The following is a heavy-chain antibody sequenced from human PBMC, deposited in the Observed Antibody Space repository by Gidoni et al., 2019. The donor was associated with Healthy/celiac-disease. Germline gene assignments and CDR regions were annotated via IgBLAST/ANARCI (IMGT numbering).Heavy chain of an antibody. CDR1: GFPFSSYA. CDR2: ISGSGGST. Sequence: EVQLVESGGGLVQPGGSLRLSCAASGFPFSSYAMSWVRQAPGKGLEWVSAISGSGGSTYYADSVKGRFTISRDNSKNTLYLQMNSLRAEDTAVYYCAKAGDYDYVWGSIIIPNFDYWGQGTLVTVSS. CDR3: AKAGDYDYVWGSIIIPNFDY. J-gene: IGHJ4*02. D-gene: IGHD3-16*01. V-gene: IGHV3-23*04.